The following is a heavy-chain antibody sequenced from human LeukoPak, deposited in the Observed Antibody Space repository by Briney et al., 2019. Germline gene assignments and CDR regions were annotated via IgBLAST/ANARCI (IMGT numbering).Heavy chain of an antibody. V-gene: IGHV3-23*01. CDR1: GFTFSSYG. D-gene: IGHD3-16*02. CDR3: ANPQFWGVVVHGY. Sequence: PGGSLRLSCAASGFTFSSYGMSWVRQAPGKGLEWVSTITGSGAAAFYADSVKGRFTISRDNSKNTLFLQMNSLRADDTAVYYFANPQFWGVVVHGYWGQGTLVTVSS. J-gene: IGHJ4*02. CDR2: ITGSGAAA.